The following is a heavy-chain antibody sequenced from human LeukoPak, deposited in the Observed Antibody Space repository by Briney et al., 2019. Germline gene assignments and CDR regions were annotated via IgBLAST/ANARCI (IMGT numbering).Heavy chain of an antibody. CDR3: ARDSYDFWSGYYPSFGY. CDR1: GGSISSYY. V-gene: IGHV3-48*01. D-gene: IGHD3-3*01. CDR2: ISSSSSTI. Sequence: PSETLSLTCTVSGGSISSYYWSWIRQPPGKGLEWVSYISSSSSTIYYADSVKGRFTISRDNAKNSLYLQMNSLRAEDTAVYYCARDSYDFWSGYYPSFGYWGQGTLVTVSS. J-gene: IGHJ4*02.